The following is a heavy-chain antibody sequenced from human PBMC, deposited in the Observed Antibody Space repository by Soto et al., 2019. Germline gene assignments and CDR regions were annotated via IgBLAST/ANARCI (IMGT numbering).Heavy chain of an antibody. CDR2: IYHSGST. CDR1: GGSISSGGYS. J-gene: IGHJ5*02. D-gene: IGHD1-1*01. Sequence: QLQLQESGSGLVKPSQTLSLTCAVSGGSISSGGYSWSWIRQPPGKGLEWIGYIYHSGSTYYNPSLKSRVTITVDRSKTQFPLTLSSVTAADTAVYYCARETTPGWFDPWGQGTLVTVSS. CDR3: ARETTPGWFDP. V-gene: IGHV4-30-2*01.